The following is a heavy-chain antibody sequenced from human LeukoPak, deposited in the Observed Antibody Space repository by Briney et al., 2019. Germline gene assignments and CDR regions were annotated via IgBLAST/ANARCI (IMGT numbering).Heavy chain of an antibody. CDR3: GRKCSSSWYIDY. CDR1: GFTFSSHG. Sequence: PGRSLRLSCAASGFTFSSHGMHWVSQAPGKGLEWVAVIWYDGSNYYYADSVKGRFTISRDNSKNTVYLQMNSLRAEDTAVYYCGRKCSSSWYIDYWGQGTLVTVSS. V-gene: IGHV3-33*01. D-gene: IGHD6-13*01. J-gene: IGHJ4*02. CDR2: IWYDGSNY.